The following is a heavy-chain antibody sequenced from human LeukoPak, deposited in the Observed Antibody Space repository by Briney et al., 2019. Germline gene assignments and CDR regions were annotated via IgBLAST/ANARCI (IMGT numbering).Heavy chain of an antibody. J-gene: IGHJ4*02. CDR1: GFTFSSCW. CDR2: IKQDGSEK. CDR3: ARGKKYQLLMTFDY. V-gene: IGHV3-7*03. D-gene: IGHD2-2*01. Sequence: GSLRLSCAASGFTFSSCWMSWVRQAPGKGREGVANIKQDGSEKYYVDSVKGRFTISRDNAKNSLYLQMNSLRAEDTAVYYCARGKKYQLLMTFDYWGQGTLVTVSS.